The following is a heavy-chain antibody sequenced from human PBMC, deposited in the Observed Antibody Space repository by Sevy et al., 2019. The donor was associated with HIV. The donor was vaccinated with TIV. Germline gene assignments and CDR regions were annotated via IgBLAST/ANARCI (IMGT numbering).Heavy chain of an antibody. D-gene: IGHD6-19*01. CDR1: GFTFSSYW. J-gene: IGHJ3*02. CDR2: INSDGSST. Sequence: GGSLRLSCAASGFTFSSYWMHWVRQAPGKGLVWVSRINSDGSSTSYADSVKGRFTIFRDNAKNTLYLQMNSLRAEDTAVYYCARGGGSSGWFYAFDIWGQGTMVTVSS. CDR3: ARGGGSSGWFYAFDI. V-gene: IGHV3-74*01.